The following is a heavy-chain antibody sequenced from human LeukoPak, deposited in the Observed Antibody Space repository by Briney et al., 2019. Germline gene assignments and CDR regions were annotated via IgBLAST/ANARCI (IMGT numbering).Heavy chain of an antibody. J-gene: IGHJ4*02. CDR1: GGSISSGGYS. D-gene: IGHD4-17*01. Sequence: SETLSLTCAVSGGSISSGGYSWSWIRQPPGKGLEWIGYIYHSGSTYYNPSLKSRVPISVDRSKNQFSLKLSSVTAADTAVYYCARGGAVTPFDYWGQGTLVTVSS. CDR3: ARGGAVTPFDY. CDR2: IYHSGST. V-gene: IGHV4-30-2*01.